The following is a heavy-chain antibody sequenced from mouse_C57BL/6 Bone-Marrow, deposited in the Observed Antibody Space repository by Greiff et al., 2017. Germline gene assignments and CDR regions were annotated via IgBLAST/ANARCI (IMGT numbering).Heavy chain of an antibody. CDR2: INPSSGYT. CDR1: GYTFTSYT. CDR3: ARGGGIDY. Sequence: VQLQQSGAELARPGASVKMSCKASGYTFTSYTMHWVKQRTGQGLEWIGYINPSSGYTKYNQKFKDKSTLTADKSSSTAYMQLSSLTSEDSSVYYCARGGGIDYWGQGTSVTVSS. V-gene: IGHV1-4*01. J-gene: IGHJ4*01.